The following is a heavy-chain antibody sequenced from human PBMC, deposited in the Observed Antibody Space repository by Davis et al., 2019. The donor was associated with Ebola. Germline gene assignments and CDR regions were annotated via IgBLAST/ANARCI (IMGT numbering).Heavy chain of an antibody. D-gene: IGHD1-26*01. V-gene: IGHV4-59*11. CDR3: ARSHLFEWELSGYMDV. Sequence: PSETLSLTCTVSGGSISSHYWSWIRQPPGKGLEWIGYIYYSGSTNYNPSLKSRVTISVDTSKNQFSLKLSSVTAADTAVYYCARSHLFEWELSGYMDVWGKGTTVTVSS. CDR1: GGSISSHY. J-gene: IGHJ6*03. CDR2: IYYSGST.